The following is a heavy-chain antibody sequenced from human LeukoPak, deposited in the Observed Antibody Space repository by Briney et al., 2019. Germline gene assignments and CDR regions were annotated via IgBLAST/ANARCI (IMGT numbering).Heavy chain of an antibody. CDR3: ARFAGGNAFDI. CDR2: ISYDASKR. J-gene: IGHJ3*02. CDR1: GFMLTTYG. V-gene: IGHV3-30*03. Sequence: GGSLRLSSEVSGFMLTTYGMHWVRQAPGKGLEWVAVISYDASKRYYADSVKGRFTISRDESRNTLFLQMNGLRADDTAVYFCARFAGGNAFDIWGQGTLVTVSS. D-gene: IGHD3-16*01.